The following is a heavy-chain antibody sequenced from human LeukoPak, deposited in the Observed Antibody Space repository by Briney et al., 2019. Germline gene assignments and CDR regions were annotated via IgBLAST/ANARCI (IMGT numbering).Heavy chain of an antibody. V-gene: IGHV4-59*01. Sequence: TPSETLSLTCTVSGGSISSYYWSWIRQPPGKGLEWIGYIYYSGSTNYNPSLKSRVTISVDTSKNQFSLKLSSVTAADTAVYYCARLSRYYGFWSGYYKSRDYMDVWGKGTTVTVSS. CDR3: ARLSRYYGFWSGYYKSRDYMDV. CDR1: GGSISSYY. J-gene: IGHJ6*03. CDR2: IYYSGST. D-gene: IGHD3-3*01.